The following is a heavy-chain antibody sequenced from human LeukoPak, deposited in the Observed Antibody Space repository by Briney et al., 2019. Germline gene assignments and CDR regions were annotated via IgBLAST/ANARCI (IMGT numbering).Heavy chain of an antibody. Sequence: ASVKVSCKASGYTFTGYYMHWVRQAPGQGLEWMGWINPNSGGTNYAQKFQGRVTMTRDTSISTAYMELSRLRSDDTAVYYCARDLLDYIWGSYRYTESAFDIWGQGTMVTVSS. J-gene: IGHJ3*02. CDR2: INPNSGGT. D-gene: IGHD3-16*02. V-gene: IGHV1-2*02. CDR1: GYTFTGYY. CDR3: ARDLLDYIWGSYRYTESAFDI.